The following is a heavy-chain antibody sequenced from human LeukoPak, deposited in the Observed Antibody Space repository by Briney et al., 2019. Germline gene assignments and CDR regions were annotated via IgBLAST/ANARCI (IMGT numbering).Heavy chain of an antibody. V-gene: IGHV3-21*01. CDR2: ISSSSRYI. D-gene: IGHD3-9*01. Sequence: GGSLRLSCAASGFIFSSYSMNWVRQAPGKGLEWVSSISSSSRYINYADSVKGRFTISRDNAKNSLYLQMNSLKAEDTAVYYCARVPRYYDLFHDYWGQGILVTVSS. CDR3: ARVPRYYDLFHDY. J-gene: IGHJ4*02. CDR1: GFIFSSYS.